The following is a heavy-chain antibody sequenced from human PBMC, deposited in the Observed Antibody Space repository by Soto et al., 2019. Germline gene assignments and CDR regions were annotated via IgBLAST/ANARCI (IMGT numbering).Heavy chain of an antibody. J-gene: IGHJ4*02. Sequence: SQTLSLTCAISGDSVSSNSAAWNWIRQSPSRGLEWLGRTYYRSKWYNDYAVSVKSRITINPDTSKNQFSLQLNSVTPEDTAVYYCARDAAYDILTGYYKWLDYWGQGTLVTVSS. CDR2: TYYRSKWYN. D-gene: IGHD3-9*01. V-gene: IGHV6-1*01. CDR3: ARDAAYDILTGYYKWLDY. CDR1: GDSVSSNSAA.